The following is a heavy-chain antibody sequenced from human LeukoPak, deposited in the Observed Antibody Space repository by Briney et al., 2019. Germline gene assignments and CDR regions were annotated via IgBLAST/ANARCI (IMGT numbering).Heavy chain of an antibody. D-gene: IGHD2-2*02. Sequence: SETLSLTCTVSGGSISSHYWSWIRQPPGKGLEWIGYIYYSGSTNYNPSLKSRVTISVDTSKNQFSLKLSSVTAADTAVYYCARGSYCSSTSCDTYYYYMDVWGKGTTVTVSS. J-gene: IGHJ6*03. CDR3: ARGSYCSSTSCDTYYYYMDV. V-gene: IGHV4-59*11. CDR2: IYYSGST. CDR1: GGSISSHY.